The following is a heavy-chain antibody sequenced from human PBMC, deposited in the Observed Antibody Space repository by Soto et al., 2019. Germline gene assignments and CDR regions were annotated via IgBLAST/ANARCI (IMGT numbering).Heavy chain of an antibody. J-gene: IGHJ4*02. CDR3: AAGPQYQLLPLGFVYY. Sequence: QMQLVQSGPEVKKPGTSVKVSCKASGFTFTSSAVQWVRQARGQRLGWLGWIVVGSANTNYAQKFQERVTITRDMSTSTAYMELSSLRSEDTAVYYCAAGPQYQLLPLGFVYYWGQGTLVTVSS. CDR1: GFTFTSSA. D-gene: IGHD2-2*01. V-gene: IGHV1-58*01. CDR2: IVVGSANT.